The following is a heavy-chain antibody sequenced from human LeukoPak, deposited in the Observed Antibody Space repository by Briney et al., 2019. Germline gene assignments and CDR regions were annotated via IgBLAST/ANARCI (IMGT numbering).Heavy chain of an antibody. D-gene: IGHD1-14*01. Sequence: GASVKVSCKASGHTFTGYYMHWVRQAPGQGLEWMGWINANSGDTNYAQKFQGRVTVTRDTSISTAYMELSSLRSDDTAVYYCARDMTGGIWARATSFDHWGQGTLVTVSS. CDR2: INANSGDT. CDR3: ARDMTGGIWARATSFDH. V-gene: IGHV1-2*02. CDR1: GHTFTGYY. J-gene: IGHJ4*02.